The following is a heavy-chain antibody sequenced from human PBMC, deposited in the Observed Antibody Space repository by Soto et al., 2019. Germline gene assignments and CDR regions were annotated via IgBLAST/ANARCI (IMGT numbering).Heavy chain of an antibody. V-gene: IGHV4-61*01. CDR3: ARRLTSSANNWFDP. CDR1: GGSVSSGSYY. J-gene: IGHJ5*02. Sequence: PSETLSLTCTVSGGSVSSGSYYWSWIRQPPWKGLEWIGYIYYRGSTNYNPSLKSRVTISVDTSKNQFSLKLSSVTAADTAVYSCARRLTSSANNWFDPWGQGTLVTVSS. D-gene: IGHD2-21*01. CDR2: IYYRGST.